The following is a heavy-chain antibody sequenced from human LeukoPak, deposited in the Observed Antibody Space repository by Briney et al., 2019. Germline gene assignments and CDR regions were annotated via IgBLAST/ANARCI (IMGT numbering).Heavy chain of an antibody. Sequence: SETLSLTCTVSGGSISSYYWSWIRQPPGKGLEWIGYIYYSGSTNYNPSLTSRVTISVDTSKNQFSLKLSSVTAADTAVYYCARGPVVVVAATIFDYWGQGTLVTVSS. J-gene: IGHJ4*02. CDR1: GGSISSYY. D-gene: IGHD2-15*01. CDR3: ARGPVVVVAATIFDY. CDR2: IYYSGST. V-gene: IGHV4-59*01.